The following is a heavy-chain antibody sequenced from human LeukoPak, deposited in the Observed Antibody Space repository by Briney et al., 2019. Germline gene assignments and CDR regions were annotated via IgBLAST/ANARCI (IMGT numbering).Heavy chain of an antibody. J-gene: IGHJ6*03. CDR1: GCIFTSYW. CDR3: ARHEGPNYYYYMDV. CDR2: IFPGDSDT. Sequence: GGALQISCQGSGCIFTSYWIGWVRQLPGKGLEGMGIIFPGDSDTRYSPSFQGQVTISADKSISTAYLQRSSLKASDTAMYYCARHEGPNYYYYMDVWGKGTTVTVSS. V-gene: IGHV5-51*01.